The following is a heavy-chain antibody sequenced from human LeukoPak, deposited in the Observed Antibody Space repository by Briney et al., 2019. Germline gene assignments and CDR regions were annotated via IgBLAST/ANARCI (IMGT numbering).Heavy chain of an antibody. CDR2: IYTGGST. V-gene: IGHV3-53*01. Sequence: PGGSLRLSCAASEFTVSGSYMSWVRQAPGKGLECVSVIYTGGSTNYADSVKGRFTISRDNSRNTLYLQMNSLRAEDTAVYYCARGANSGYNGWGQGTLVTVSS. CDR1: EFTVSGSY. CDR3: ARGANSGYNG. D-gene: IGHD3-22*01. J-gene: IGHJ4*02.